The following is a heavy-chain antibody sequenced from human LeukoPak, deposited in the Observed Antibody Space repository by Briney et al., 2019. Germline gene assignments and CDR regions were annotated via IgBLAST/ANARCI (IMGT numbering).Heavy chain of an antibody. J-gene: IGHJ5*02. CDR2: ISGSGGST. CDR1: GFTFSSYA. Sequence: GSLRLSCAASGFTFSSYAMSWVRQAPGKGLEWVSAISGSGGSTYYADSVKGRFTISRDNSKNTLYLQMNSLRAEDTAVYYCAKGGTYNWNFPRGWFDPWGQGTLVTVSS. CDR3: AKGGTYNWNFPRGWFDP. D-gene: IGHD1-7*01. V-gene: IGHV3-23*01.